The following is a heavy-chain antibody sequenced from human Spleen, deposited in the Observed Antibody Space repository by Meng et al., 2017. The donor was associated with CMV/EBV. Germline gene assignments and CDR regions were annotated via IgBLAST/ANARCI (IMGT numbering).Heavy chain of an antibody. D-gene: IGHD2-2*01. J-gene: IGHJ4*02. CDR2: IKQDGSEK. CDR3: ARVFIGDCSSTSCYSPFDY. Sequence: ETLSLTCTVSGGSISSYYWSWVRQAPGKGLEWVANIKQDGSEKYYVDSVKGRFTISRDNAKNSLYLQMNSLRAEDTAVYYCARVFIGDCSSTSCYSPFDYWGQGTLVTVSS. V-gene: IGHV3-7*01. CDR1: GGSISSYY.